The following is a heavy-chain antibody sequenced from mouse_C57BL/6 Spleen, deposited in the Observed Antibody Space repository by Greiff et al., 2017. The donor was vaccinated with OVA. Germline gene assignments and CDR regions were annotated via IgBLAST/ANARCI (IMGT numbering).Heavy chain of an antibody. J-gene: IGHJ1*03. CDR1: GFSFNTYA. V-gene: IGHV10-1*01. CDR3: VREGNWDDWYFDV. Sequence: EVKLVESGGGLVQPKGSLKLSCAASGFSFNTYAMNWVRQAPGKGLEWVASIRSKSNNYATYYADSVKDRFTISRDDSESMLYLQMNNLKTEDTAMYYCVREGNWDDWYFDVWGTGTTVTVSS. CDR2: IRSKSNNYAT. D-gene: IGHD4-1*01.